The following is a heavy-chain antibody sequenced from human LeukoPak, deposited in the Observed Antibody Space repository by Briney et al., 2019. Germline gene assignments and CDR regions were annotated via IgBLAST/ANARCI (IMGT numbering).Heavy chain of an antibody. Sequence: GGSLRLSCAASGFTFSDYYMSWVRQAPGKGLEWVSYISSSGSTIYYADSVKGRFTISRDNAKNSLYLQMNSLRAEDTAVYYCARDNLPGREIDYWGQGTLVTVSS. V-gene: IGHV3-11*04. CDR1: GFTFSDYY. J-gene: IGHJ4*02. D-gene: IGHD3-10*01. CDR3: ARDNLPGREIDY. CDR2: ISSSGSTI.